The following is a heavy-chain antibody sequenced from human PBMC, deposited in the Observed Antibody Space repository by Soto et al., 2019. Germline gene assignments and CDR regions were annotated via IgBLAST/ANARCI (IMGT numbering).Heavy chain of an antibody. CDR2: IDVGSANA. CDR1: GFTFSSSA. V-gene: IGHV1-58*01. D-gene: IGHD2-15*01. J-gene: IGHJ5*02. Sequence: SVKVSCKTSGFTFSSSAVHWVRQARGHRLQWIGWIDVGSANANYARMLQERVTISRDMSTSTAYMELSSLRPEDTAVYYCARVGGSCILARCVYWFDPWGQGTLVTVSS. CDR3: ARVGGSCILARCVYWFDP.